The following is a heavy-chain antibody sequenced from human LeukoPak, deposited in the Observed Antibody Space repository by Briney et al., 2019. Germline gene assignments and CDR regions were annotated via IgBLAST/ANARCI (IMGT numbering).Heavy chain of an antibody. V-gene: IGHV1-18*01. CDR3: ARHPGTTGTTDAFDI. Sequence: ASVKVSCKASGYTFTSYVITWVRQAPGQGLEWMGWISAYNGNTNYAQKLQGRVTMTTDTSTSTAYMELRSLRSDDTAVYYCARHPGTTGTTDAFDIWGQGTMVTVSS. CDR1: GYTFTSYV. D-gene: IGHD1-1*01. CDR2: ISAYNGNT. J-gene: IGHJ3*02.